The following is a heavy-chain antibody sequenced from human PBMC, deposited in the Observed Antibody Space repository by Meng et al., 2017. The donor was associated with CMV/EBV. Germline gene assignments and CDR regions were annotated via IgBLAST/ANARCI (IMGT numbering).Heavy chain of an antibody. CDR3: ATLYYYDSSPPGETNDAFDI. CDR1: GYTFTELS. J-gene: IGHJ3*02. Sequence: ASVKVSCKVSGYTFTELSMHWVRQAPGKGLEWMGGFDPEDGEIIYAQKFQGRVTMTEDTSTDTAYMELSSLRSEDTAVYYCATLYYYDSSPPGETNDAFDIWGQGTMVTVSS. D-gene: IGHD3-22*01. V-gene: IGHV1-24*01. CDR2: FDPEDGEI.